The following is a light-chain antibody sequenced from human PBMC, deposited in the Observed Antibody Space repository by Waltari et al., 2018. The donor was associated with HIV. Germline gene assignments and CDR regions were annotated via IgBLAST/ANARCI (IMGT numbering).Light chain of an antibody. J-gene: IGKJ2*01. Sequence: DIQMTQSPPTQSASVGDRVTITCRASQSISTWLAWFQQKPGEAPKMLIYKASTLDTGVPSRFSGSGSWTEFTLTISSLLPDDFATYSCQQYDNYPHTFGQGTKLE. V-gene: IGKV1-5*03. CDR1: QSISTW. CDR2: KAS. CDR3: QQYDNYPHT.